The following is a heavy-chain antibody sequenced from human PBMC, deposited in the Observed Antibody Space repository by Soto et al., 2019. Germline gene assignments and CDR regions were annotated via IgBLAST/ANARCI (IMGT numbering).Heavy chain of an antibody. CDR2: IIPILGIA. V-gene: IGHV1-69*04. CDR1: GGTFSSYT. Sequence: ASVKVSCKASGGTFSSYTISWVRQAPGQGLEWMGRIIPILGIANYAQKFQGRVTITADKSTSTAYMELSSLRSEDTAVYYCARDHGFGDLGLYYFDYWGQGTLVTVSS. D-gene: IGHD3-10*01. CDR3: ARDHGFGDLGLYYFDY. J-gene: IGHJ4*02.